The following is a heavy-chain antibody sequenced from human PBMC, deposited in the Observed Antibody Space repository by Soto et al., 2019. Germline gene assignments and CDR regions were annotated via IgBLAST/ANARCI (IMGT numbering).Heavy chain of an antibody. CDR1: GDSISGYH. CDR2: VFYSGST. V-gene: IGHV4-59*01. Sequence: PSETLSLTCNVSGDSISGYHWSWIRQSPGKGLEWIAYVFYSGSTKYHPSLKSRATISLDTSKSQFSLKLNSVTAADTAVYYCAREGVWFGETYFEYWRQGTQVTVSS. J-gene: IGHJ4*02. D-gene: IGHD3-10*01. CDR3: AREGVWFGETYFEY.